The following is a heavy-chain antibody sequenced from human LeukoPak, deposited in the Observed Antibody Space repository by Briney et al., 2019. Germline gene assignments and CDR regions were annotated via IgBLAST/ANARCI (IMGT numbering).Heavy chain of an antibody. CDR2: IYYSGST. CDR3: ARNPSARRSSYYYYYYMDV. V-gene: IGHV4-59*01. J-gene: IGHJ6*03. CDR1: GGSISSYY. Sequence: PSETLSLTCTVSGGSISSYYWSWIRQPPGKGLEWIGYIYYSGSTNYNPSLKSRVTISVDTSKNQFSLKLSSVTAADTAAYYCARNPSARRSSYYYYYYMDVWGKGTTVTVSS.